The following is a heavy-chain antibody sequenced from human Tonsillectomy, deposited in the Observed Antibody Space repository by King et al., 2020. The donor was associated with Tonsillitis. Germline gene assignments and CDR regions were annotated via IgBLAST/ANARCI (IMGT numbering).Heavy chain of an antibody. V-gene: IGHV1-69*09. J-gene: IGHJ4*02. CDR3: ARYYYDNRGNYYVDYFFDY. CDR2: IIPILGIV. Sequence: QLVQSGAEVKKPGSSVKVSCKASGGTFSNYALNWVRQAPGQGLEWVGRIIPILGIVNYAQKFQGRVTITADRSTSTAYMELSSLRSEDTAVYYCARYYYDNRGNYYVDYFFDYWGQGTLVTVCS. D-gene: IGHD3-22*01. CDR1: GGTFSNYA.